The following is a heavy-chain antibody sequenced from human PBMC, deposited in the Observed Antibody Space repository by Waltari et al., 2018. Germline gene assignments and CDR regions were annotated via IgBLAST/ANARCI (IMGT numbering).Heavy chain of an antibody. D-gene: IGHD3-10*01. Sequence: EVQLVESGGGLVKPGGSLRLSCAASGFTFSNCWMIWVRQAPGKGLEWVANIKQDGSENYYVDSVKGRFTISRDNAKNSLFLQMNSLRAEDTAVYYCAKMVRGGVDYWGQGTLVTVSS. J-gene: IGHJ4*02. CDR1: GFTFSNCW. V-gene: IGHV3-7*02. CDR3: AKMVRGGVDY. CDR2: IKQDGSEN.